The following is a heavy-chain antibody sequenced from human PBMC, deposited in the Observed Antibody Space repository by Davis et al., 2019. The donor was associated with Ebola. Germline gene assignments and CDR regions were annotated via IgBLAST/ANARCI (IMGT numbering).Heavy chain of an antibody. V-gene: IGHV1-18*04. Sequence: ASVKVSCKSSGYTYTSYGRVGVRQAPGLGLEWMGWISGFNTNTNFAKKFQGRVTVSKDTSTNTAYMDLRSLTSDDTAIYYCARAPNYAVLTGTSAYYFDYWGQGTLVTVSS. CDR2: ISGFNTNT. CDR1: GYTYTSYG. D-gene: IGHD3-9*01. J-gene: IGHJ4*02. CDR3: ARAPNYAVLTGTSAYYFDY.